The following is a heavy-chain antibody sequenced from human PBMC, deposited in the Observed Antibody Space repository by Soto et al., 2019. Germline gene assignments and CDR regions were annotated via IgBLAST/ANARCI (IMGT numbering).Heavy chain of an antibody. V-gene: IGHV3-9*01. J-gene: IGHJ4*02. CDR3: AKSRVVPYFDR. CDR1: GFAFDEYV. Sequence: EVQLVQSGGGLVQPGRSLRLSCAATGFAFDEYVMHWVRQAPGKGLEWVGSIGWNGASIDYADSVKGRFTISRDNAKNSLFLQMNSLTTEDTALYFCAKSRVVPYFDRWGQGTLVTVSP. CDR2: IGWNGASI. D-gene: IGHD2-2*01.